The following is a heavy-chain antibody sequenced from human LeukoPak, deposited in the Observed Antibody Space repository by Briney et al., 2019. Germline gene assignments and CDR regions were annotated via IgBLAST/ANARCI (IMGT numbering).Heavy chain of an antibody. Sequence: GESLSLSCAASAFTFTSYWMNWVRQAPGKGLQWVANINQDGSEKYYVDSVKGRFTISRDNARNSLYLQMNSLRAEDTAVYYCTRGATYYYESKPYDAFDIWGQGTMVTLSS. CDR2: INQDGSEK. CDR3: TRGATYYYESKPYDAFDI. J-gene: IGHJ3*02. D-gene: IGHD3-22*01. V-gene: IGHV3-7*01. CDR1: AFTFTSYW.